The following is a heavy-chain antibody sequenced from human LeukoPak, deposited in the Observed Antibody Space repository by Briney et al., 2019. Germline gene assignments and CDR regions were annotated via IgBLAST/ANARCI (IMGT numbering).Heavy chain of an antibody. CDR1: GFTFSSNY. CDR3: AREWGLYGFQH. Sequence: XGSLRLSCAASGFTFSSNYMSWVRQAPGKGLEWVSVIYSGGSTYYADSVKGRFTISRDNSKNTLYLQMNSLRAEDTAVYYCAREWGLYGFQHWGQGTLVTVSS. V-gene: IGHV3-66*01. CDR2: IYSGGST. D-gene: IGHD2-2*02. J-gene: IGHJ1*01.